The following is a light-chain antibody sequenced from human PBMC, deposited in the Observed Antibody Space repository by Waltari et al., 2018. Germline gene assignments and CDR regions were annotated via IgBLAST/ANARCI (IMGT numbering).Light chain of an antibody. CDR3: QKYESIPAT. V-gene: IGKV3-20*01. CDR2: EAS. CDR1: QIISRY. J-gene: IGKJ1*01. Sequence: EIMLTQSPRTLSLSPGERATLSCRTSQIISRYLAWYQQKPGQAPRLLIYEASRRATGTPDRFSGSGSGTDFSLTISRLEPEDFAVYYCQKYESIPATFGQGTKVEIK.